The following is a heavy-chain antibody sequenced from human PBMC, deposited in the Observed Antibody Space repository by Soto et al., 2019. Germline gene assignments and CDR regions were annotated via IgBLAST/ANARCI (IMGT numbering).Heavy chain of an antibody. CDR1: GYTFTSYG. J-gene: IGHJ6*03. CDR3: ARGHVDIWTGPKYYYYYMDV. Sequence: QVQLVQSGAEVKKPGASVKVSCKASGYTFTSYGISWVRQAPGQGLEWMGWISAYNGNTNYAQKLQDRVTMTTDTSTNAAYMELRSLRSDDTAVYYCARGHVDIWTGPKYYYYYMDVWGKGTTVTVSS. CDR2: ISAYNGNT. V-gene: IGHV1-18*01. D-gene: IGHD3-9*01.